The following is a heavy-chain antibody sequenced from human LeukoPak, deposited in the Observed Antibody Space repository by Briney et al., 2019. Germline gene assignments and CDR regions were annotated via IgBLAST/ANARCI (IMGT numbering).Heavy chain of an antibody. D-gene: IGHD2-2*01. V-gene: IGHV4-34*01. J-gene: IGHJ5*02. CDR1: GWSFNDYY. CDR2: INARGDT. CDR3: ARGQVPAARGYNWFDP. Sequence: SETLSLTCAVYGWSFNDYYWNWIRQPPGKGLEWIGEINARGDTNYNPSLKSRVTISVDTSKKQFSLMLTSMIAADTALYYCARGQVPAARGYNWFDPWGQGTLVTVSS.